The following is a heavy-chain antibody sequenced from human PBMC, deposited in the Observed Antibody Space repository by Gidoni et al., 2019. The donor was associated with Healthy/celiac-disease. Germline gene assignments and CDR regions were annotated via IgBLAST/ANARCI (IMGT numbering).Heavy chain of an antibody. CDR3: ASAGMVRGVKGWFDP. Sequence: QVQLQASGPGLVQPSATLSLTCPVSGGSISSYYWSWIRQPPGKGLEWIGYIYYSGSSNYNPSLKSRVTISVDTSKNQFSLKLSSVTAADTAVYYCASAGMVRGVKGWFDPWGQGTLVTVSS. CDR2: IYYSGSS. CDR1: GGSISSYY. J-gene: IGHJ5*02. V-gene: IGHV4-59*01. D-gene: IGHD3-10*01.